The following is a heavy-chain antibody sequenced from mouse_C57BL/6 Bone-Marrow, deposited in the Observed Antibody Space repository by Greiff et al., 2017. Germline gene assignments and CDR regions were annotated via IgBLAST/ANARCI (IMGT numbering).Heavy chain of an antibody. V-gene: IGHV14-2*01. CDR1: GFNIKDYY. Sequence: FQLQQSGPELVKPGASVKLSSTASGFNIKDYYIHGVKQRTKQGLEWMGRIEPEDGETKYAPKFQGKATITADTSSNTAYLQLSSLTSEDTAVYYCARWLQDYYAMDYWGQGTSVTVSS. J-gene: IGHJ4*01. CDR2: IEPEDGET. CDR3: ARWLQDYYAMDY. D-gene: IGHD2-2*01.